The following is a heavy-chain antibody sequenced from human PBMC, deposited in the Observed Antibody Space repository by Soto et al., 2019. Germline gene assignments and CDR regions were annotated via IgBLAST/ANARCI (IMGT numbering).Heavy chain of an antibody. D-gene: IGHD3-10*01. CDR2: IDPSDSYT. J-gene: IGHJ6*02. Sequence: PGWILKRCCQGSVYGCTSDWVSRVRQMPGNGLEWRGRIDPSDSYTNYSPSFQAHVTLSADNSISTAYLQSSSLKPSDTAMYYCARYRELASAVSGSVYYYHGMDVWGQGTTVPVSS. CDR3: ARYRELASAVSGSVYYYHGMDV. V-gene: IGHV5-10-1*01. CDR1: VYGCTSDW.